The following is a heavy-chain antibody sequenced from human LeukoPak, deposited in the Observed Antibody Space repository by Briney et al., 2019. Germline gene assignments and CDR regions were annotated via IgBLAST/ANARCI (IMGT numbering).Heavy chain of an antibody. CDR3: AKRLGSGDTDY. D-gene: IGHD3-10*01. Sequence: GGSLRPSCVASGFTFNNYGMHWVRQAPGKGLEWVAVISYDGSNKYHADSVKGRFTISRDNSKNTLYLQMNSLRAEDTAVYYCAKRLGSGDTDYWGQGTLVTVSS. J-gene: IGHJ4*02. V-gene: IGHV3-30*18. CDR1: GFTFNNYG. CDR2: ISYDGSNK.